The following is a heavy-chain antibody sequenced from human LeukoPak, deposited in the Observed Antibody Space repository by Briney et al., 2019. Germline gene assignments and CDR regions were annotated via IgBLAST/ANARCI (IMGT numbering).Heavy chain of an antibody. CDR1: GGSFSGYY. CDR2: INHSGST. D-gene: IGHD4-11*01. Sequence: PSETLSLTCAVYGGSFSGYYWSWIRQPPGKGLEWIGEINHSGSTNYNPSLKSRVTISVDTSKNQFSLKLSSVTAADTAVYYCARASYSNYGYWGQGTLDTVSS. V-gene: IGHV4-34*01. J-gene: IGHJ4*02. CDR3: ARASYSNYGY.